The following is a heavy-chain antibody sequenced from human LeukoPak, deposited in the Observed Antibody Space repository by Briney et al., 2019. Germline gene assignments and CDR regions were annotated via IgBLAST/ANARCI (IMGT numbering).Heavy chain of an antibody. CDR2: IYTSGST. CDR3: AREGFTGGPHAFDI. Sequence: PSETLSLTCTVSGGSISGGSYYWSWIRQPAGKGLEWIGRIYTSGSTNYNPSLKSRVTISVDTSKNQFSLKLSSVTAADTAVYYCAREGFTGGPHAFDIWGQGTMVTVSS. J-gene: IGHJ3*02. CDR1: GGSISGGSYY. V-gene: IGHV4-61*02. D-gene: IGHD3-16*01.